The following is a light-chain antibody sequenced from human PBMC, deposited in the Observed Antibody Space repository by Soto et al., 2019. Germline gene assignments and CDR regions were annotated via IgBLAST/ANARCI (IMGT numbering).Light chain of an antibody. V-gene: IGLV2-8*01. Sequence: QSVLTQPPSASGSPGQSVTISCTGTSSDVGGYNYVSWYQQHPGKAPKLMIYEVSKRPSGVPDRFSGSKSGNTASLTVSGLQAEDEADSYCSSYAGSNNSYVFGTGT. CDR1: SSDVGGYNY. CDR2: EVS. CDR3: SSYAGSNNSYV. J-gene: IGLJ1*01.